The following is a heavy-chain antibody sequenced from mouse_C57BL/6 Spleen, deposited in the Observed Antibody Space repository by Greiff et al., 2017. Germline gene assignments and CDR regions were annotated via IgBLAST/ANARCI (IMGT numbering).Heavy chain of an antibody. CDR2: IDPEDGDT. CDR3: TTRTTVDDYFDD. CDR1: GFNIKDYY. D-gene: IGHD1-1*01. V-gene: IGHV14-1*01. Sequence: VQLQQSGAELVRPGASVKLSCTASGFNIKDYYMHWVKQRPEQGLEWIGRIDPEDGDTEYAPKFQGKATMTADTSSNTAYLQLSSLTSEDTAVYYCTTRTTVDDYFDDRGQGTTLTVSS. J-gene: IGHJ2*01.